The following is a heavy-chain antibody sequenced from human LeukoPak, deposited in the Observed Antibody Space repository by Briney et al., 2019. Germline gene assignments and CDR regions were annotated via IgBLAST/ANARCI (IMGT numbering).Heavy chain of an antibody. D-gene: IGHD4-11*01. J-gene: IGHJ4*02. CDR3: AGEGLDYRFDY. CDR1: GGSISSGGYY. Sequence: PSETLSLTCTVSGGSISSGGYYWSWIRQPPGKGLEWIGYIYHSGSTYYNPSLKSRVTISVDRSKNQFSLKLSSVTAADTAVYYCAGEGLDYRFDYWGQGTLVTVSS. CDR2: IYHSGST. V-gene: IGHV4-30-2*02.